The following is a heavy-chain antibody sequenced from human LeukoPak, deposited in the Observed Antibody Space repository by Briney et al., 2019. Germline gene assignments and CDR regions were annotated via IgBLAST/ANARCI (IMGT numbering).Heavy chain of an antibody. V-gene: IGHV4-34*01. CDR2: INHSGST. Sequence: SEALSLTCAVHGGSFSGYYWNWIPDPPGKGLESIGEINHSGSTNYNPSLKSRVTISVDTSKTQFSLKLSSVTAADTAVYYCARVPLYYDSSALDYWGQGTLVTVSS. D-gene: IGHD3-22*01. CDR3: ARVPLYYDSSALDY. CDR1: GGSFSGYY. J-gene: IGHJ4*02.